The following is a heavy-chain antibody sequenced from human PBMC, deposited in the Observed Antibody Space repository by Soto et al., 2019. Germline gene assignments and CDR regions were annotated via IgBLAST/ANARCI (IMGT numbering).Heavy chain of an antibody. CDR3: ARAVAVAADFDY. V-gene: IGHV1-3*01. CDR1: GYTFTGYA. J-gene: IGHJ4*02. CDR2: INAGNGNT. D-gene: IGHD6-19*01. Sequence: ASVKVSCKASGYTFTGYAMHWVRQTPGQRLEWMGWINAGNGNTKYSQKFQGRVTITRDTSASTAYMELSSLRSEDTAVYYCARAVAVAADFDYWGQGTLVTVSS.